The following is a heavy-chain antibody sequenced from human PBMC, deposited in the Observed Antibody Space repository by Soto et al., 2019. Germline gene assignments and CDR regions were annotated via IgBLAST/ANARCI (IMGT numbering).Heavy chain of an antibody. CDR1: GGTFSNYG. V-gene: IGHV1-69*01. CDR3: ARGSGYDNGGAFDI. CDR2: IIPIFGTR. Sequence: QVQLVQSGAEVKKPGSSVKVSCRASGGTFSNYGISWVRQAPGEGLEWMGGIIPIFGTRNHAQKFQGRVTITAEQSTSTAFIGLSSLRSEDTGVYYCARGSGYDNGGAFDIWGQGTMVTVSS. D-gene: IGHD3-22*01. J-gene: IGHJ3*02.